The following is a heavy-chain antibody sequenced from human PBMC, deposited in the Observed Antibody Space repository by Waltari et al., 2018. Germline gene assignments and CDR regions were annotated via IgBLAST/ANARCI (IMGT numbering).Heavy chain of an antibody. CDR2: IYISGTT. V-gene: IGHV4-4*07. CDR3: ARQATSWSGFDY. Sequence: QLQESGPRLVKPSETLSLTCSVSGGSLRSPWWRWIRQPAGKGLEWIGRIYISGTTNKNPSLESRITVSLDTPKNQFSLKLTSVSAADTAVYYCARQATSWSGFDYWGPGIQVTVSS. D-gene: IGHD2-15*01. CDR1: GGSLRSPW. J-gene: IGHJ4*02.